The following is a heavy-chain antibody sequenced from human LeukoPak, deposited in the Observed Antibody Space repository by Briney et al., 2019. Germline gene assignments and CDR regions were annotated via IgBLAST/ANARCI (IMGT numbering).Heavy chain of an antibody. V-gene: IGHV3-48*03. CDR1: GFTFSSYE. J-gene: IGHJ4*02. D-gene: IGHD3-9*01. CDR3: ARTPGSYYDSAFDY. CDR2: ISSSGSTI. Sequence: GGSLRLSCAASGFTFSSYEMNWVRQAPGKGLEWVSYISSSGSTIYYADSVKGRFTISRDNAKNSLYLQMNSLRAEDTAVYYCARTPGSYYDSAFDYWGQGTLVTVSS.